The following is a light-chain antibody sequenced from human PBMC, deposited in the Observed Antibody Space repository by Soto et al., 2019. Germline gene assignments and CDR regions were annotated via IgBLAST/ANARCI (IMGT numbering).Light chain of an antibody. CDR2: DAS. Sequence: EIVLTQSPATLSLSPGERATLSCRASQSVSTFLGWYQQKPGQAPRLLISDASNRATGIPARFSGSGSGTDFTLTINSLEPEDFAIYYCQQRSNWPPTFGQGTRLEIK. V-gene: IGKV3-11*01. J-gene: IGKJ5*01. CDR3: QQRSNWPPT. CDR1: QSVSTF.